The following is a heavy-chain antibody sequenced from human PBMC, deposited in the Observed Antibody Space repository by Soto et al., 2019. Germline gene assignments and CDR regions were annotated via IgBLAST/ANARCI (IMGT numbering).Heavy chain of an antibody. V-gene: IGHV4-4*07. CDR3: ARDQGVVVTADNWFDP. CDR1: GGSITYYS. J-gene: IGHJ5*02. Sequence: PSETLSLTCTVSGGSITYYSWVWMREPAGKGLEWIGRIFSSGSTNYNPSLKGRITMLLDTSKNQFSLKLNSATATDTAVYFCARDQGVVVTADNWFDPWGQGILVTVS. CDR2: IFSSGST. D-gene: IGHD2-21*02.